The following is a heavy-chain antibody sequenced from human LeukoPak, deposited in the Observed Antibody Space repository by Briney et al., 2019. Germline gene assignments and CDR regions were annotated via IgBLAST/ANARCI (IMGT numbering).Heavy chain of an antibody. CDR2: IYYSGST. J-gene: IGHJ4*02. D-gene: IGHD6-19*01. V-gene: IGHV4-59*01. CDR3: ARDLLSTAGYFDY. CDR1: GGSISSYY. Sequence: PSETLSLTCTVSGGSISSYYWNWIRQPPGKGLEWIGYIYYSGSTNHNPSLKSRVTISVDTSKNQFSLNLSSVTAADTAVYYCARDLLSTAGYFDYWGQGTLVTVSS.